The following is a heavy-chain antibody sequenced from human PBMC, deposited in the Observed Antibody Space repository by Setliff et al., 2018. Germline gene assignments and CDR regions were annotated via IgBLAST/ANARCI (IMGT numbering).Heavy chain of an antibody. CDR2: IGGRGIST. D-gene: IGHD1-26*01. V-gene: IGHV3-23*01. Sequence: GGSLRLSCAASGFTFGDFAMTWVRQAPGKGLEWVSGIGGRGISTYYADSVKGRFIISRDNSENTLYLQMNSLRAEDTAVYYCARDGRELLSNWFDPWGQGTLVTVSS. CDR1: GFTFGDFA. CDR3: ARDGRELLSNWFDP. J-gene: IGHJ5*02.